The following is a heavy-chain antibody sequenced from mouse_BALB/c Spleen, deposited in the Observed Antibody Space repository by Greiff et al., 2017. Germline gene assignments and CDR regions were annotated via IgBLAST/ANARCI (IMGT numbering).Heavy chain of an antibody. Sequence: VQLQQSGPSLVKPSQTLSLTCSVTGDSITSCYWNWIRKFPGNKLEYMGYISYSGSTYYNPSLKSRISITRDTSKNQYYLQLNSVTTEDTATYYCARSPYGNYLSWFAYWGQGTLVTVSA. V-gene: IGHV3-8*02. CDR3: ARSPYGNYLSWFAY. CDR2: ISYSGST. D-gene: IGHD2-10*02. CDR1: GDSITSCY. J-gene: IGHJ3*01.